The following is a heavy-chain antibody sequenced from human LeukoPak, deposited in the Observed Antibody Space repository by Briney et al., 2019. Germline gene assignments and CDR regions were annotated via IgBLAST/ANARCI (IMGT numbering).Heavy chain of an antibody. CDR1: GFTFSSYT. CDR2: ISYDGSNK. V-gene: IGHV3-30-3*01. CDR3: ANYYYDTSGYKN. Sequence: PGGSLRLSCAASGFTFSSYTMNWVRQAPGKGLEWVAVISYDGSNKYYADSVKGRFTISRDNSKNTLYLQMNSLRAEDTAVYYCANYYYDTSGYKNWGQGTLVTVSS. J-gene: IGHJ4*02. D-gene: IGHD3-22*01.